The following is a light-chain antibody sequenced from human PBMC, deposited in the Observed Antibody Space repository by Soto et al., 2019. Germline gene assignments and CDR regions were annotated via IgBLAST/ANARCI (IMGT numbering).Light chain of an antibody. Sequence: DIQMTQSPSSLSASVGDRVTITCRASQSISSYLNWYQQKPGKAPKLLIYAASSLQSGVQSRFSGSGSGTDFTLTISSLQPEDFATYYCQQSYSTLITFGGGTRLEIK. CDR2: AAS. J-gene: IGKJ5*01. V-gene: IGKV1-39*01. CDR1: QSISSY. CDR3: QQSYSTLIT.